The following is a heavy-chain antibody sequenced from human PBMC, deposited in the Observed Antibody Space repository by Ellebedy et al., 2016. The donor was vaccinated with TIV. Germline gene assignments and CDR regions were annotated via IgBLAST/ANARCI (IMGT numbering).Heavy chain of an antibody. J-gene: IGHJ4*02. D-gene: IGHD4-17*01. CDR3: ARDEGPVPNYRFDY. CDR1: GFTFDDYA. Sequence: SLKISXAASGFTFDDYAMHWVRQAPGKGLEWVSGISWNSGSIGYADSVKGRFTISRDNAKNSLYLQMSSLRVEDTAVYYCARDEGPVPNYRFDYWGQGNLVTVSS. V-gene: IGHV3-9*01. CDR2: ISWNSGSI.